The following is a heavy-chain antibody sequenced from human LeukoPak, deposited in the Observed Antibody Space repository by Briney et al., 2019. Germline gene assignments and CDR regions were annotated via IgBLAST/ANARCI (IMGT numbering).Heavy chain of an antibody. CDR1: GYTLTELS. J-gene: IGHJ4*02. V-gene: IGHV1-24*01. D-gene: IGHD1-26*01. Sequence: ASVKVSCKVSGYTLTELSMHWVRQAPGKGLEWMGGFDPEDGETIYAQKFQGRVTMTRDTSISRAYMELSRLRSDDTAVYYCARANSGSYRDFDYWGQGTLVTVSS. CDR2: FDPEDGET. CDR3: ARANSGSYRDFDY.